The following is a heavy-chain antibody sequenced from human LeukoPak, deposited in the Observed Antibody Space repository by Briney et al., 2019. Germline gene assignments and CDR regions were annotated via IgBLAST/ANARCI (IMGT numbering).Heavy chain of an antibody. D-gene: IGHD3-9*01. J-gene: IGHJ4*02. CDR2: ISGSGGST. Sequence: GGSLRLSCAAPGFTFSSYAMSWVRQAPGKGLEWVSAISGSGGSTYYADSVKGRFTISRDNSKNTLYLQMNSLRAEDTAVYYCAKDTQYFDWLYFDYWGQGTLVTVSS. CDR1: GFTFSSYA. V-gene: IGHV3-23*01. CDR3: AKDTQYFDWLYFDY.